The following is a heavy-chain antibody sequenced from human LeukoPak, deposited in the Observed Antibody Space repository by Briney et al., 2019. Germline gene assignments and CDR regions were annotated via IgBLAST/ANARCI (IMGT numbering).Heavy chain of an antibody. J-gene: IGHJ4*02. V-gene: IGHV1-69*13. CDR3: ARDREGYCSGGSCNYYFAY. CDR2: ISPIFGTA. CDR1: GGTFSSYA. Sequence: ASVKVSCKASGGTFSSYAISWVRQAPGQGLEWLGGISPIFGTANYAQKFQGRVTITADESTSTAYIELSSLRSEATAVYYCARDREGYCSGGSCNYYFAYWGQGTLVTVPS. D-gene: IGHD2-15*01.